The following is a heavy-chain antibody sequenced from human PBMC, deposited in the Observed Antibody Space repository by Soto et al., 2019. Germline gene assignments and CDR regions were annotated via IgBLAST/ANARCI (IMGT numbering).Heavy chain of an antibody. D-gene: IGHD3-22*01. CDR3: ARDFRHNYYDSSGYSDY. CDR2: IIPIFGTA. CDR1: GGTFSSYA. J-gene: IGHJ4*02. Sequence: QVQLVQSGAEVKKPGSSVKVSCKASGGTFSSYAISWVRQAPGQGLEWMGGIIPIFGTANYAQKFQGRVTITADKSTSTAYMELSSLTSEDTAVYYCARDFRHNYYDSSGYSDYWGQGTLVTVSS. V-gene: IGHV1-69*06.